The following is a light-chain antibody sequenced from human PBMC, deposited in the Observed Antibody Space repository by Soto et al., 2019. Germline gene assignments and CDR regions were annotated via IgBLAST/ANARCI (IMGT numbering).Light chain of an antibody. V-gene: IGLV1-44*01. J-gene: IGLJ1*01. CDR2: SNS. CDR3: AAWDDSLNGYV. CDR1: SSNIGSYT. Sequence: QSVLIQPPSASGTPGQRVTVSCSGGSSNIGSYTVNWYQQLPGAAPKLLIYSNSQRPSVVPDRFSASKSGTSASLAISGLQAEDEAEYYCAAWDDSLNGYVFGPGTKLTVL.